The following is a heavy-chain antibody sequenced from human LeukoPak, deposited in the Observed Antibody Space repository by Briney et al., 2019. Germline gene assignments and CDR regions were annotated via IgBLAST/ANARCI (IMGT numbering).Heavy chain of an antibody. CDR1: GYTFTSYD. CDR2: MNPNRGNT. J-gene: IGHJ4*02. CDR3: ASTSGYSSSWYERDDY. V-gene: IGHV1-8*01. D-gene: IGHD6-13*01. Sequence: ASVKVSCKASGYTFTSYDINWVRQATGQGLEWMGWMNPNRGNTGYAQKFQGRVTMTRNTSISTAYMELSSLRSEDTAVYYCASTSGYSSSWYERDDYWGQGTLVTVSS.